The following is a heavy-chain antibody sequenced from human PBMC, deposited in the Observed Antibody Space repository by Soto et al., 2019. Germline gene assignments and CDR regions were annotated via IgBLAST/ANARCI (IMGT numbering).Heavy chain of an antibody. V-gene: IGHV1-18*01. Sequence: QVQLVQSGAEVKKPGASVKVSCKASGYTFSSYAISWVRQAPGQGLEWMGWISAYSGTTNYAKNFQGRVTMTTDTATSTAYMELRSLRSDDTAVYYCARDPRVYYDSSGYYWVYWGQGTLVTVS. CDR1: GYTFSSYA. CDR2: ISAYSGTT. J-gene: IGHJ4*02. CDR3: ARDPRVYYDSSGYYWVY. D-gene: IGHD3-22*01.